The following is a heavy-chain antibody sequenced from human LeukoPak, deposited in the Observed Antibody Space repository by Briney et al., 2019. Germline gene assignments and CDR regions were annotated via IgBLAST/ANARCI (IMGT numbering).Heavy chain of an antibody. D-gene: IGHD6-13*01. Sequence: GGSLRLSCAASGFTFSSYEMSWVRQAPGKGLEWVANIKQDGSEKYYVDSVRGRFTISRDTAKNSLYLQMNSLRAEDTAVYYCARGMQQLVSNYYYYYYMDVWGKGTTVTISS. V-gene: IGHV3-7*01. CDR2: IKQDGSEK. CDR3: ARGMQQLVSNYYYYYYMDV. J-gene: IGHJ6*03. CDR1: GFTFSSYE.